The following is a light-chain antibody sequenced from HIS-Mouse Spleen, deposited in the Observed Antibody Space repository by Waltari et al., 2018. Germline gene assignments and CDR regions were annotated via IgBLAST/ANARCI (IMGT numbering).Light chain of an antibody. V-gene: IGLV3-10*01. CDR2: EDS. CDR3: QAWDSSIHVV. J-gene: IGLJ2*01. Sequence: SYELTQPPSVSVSPGQTARITCSGDALPKKYAYWYQQKSGQAPVLVIYEDSKRPSGIPEGFSGSSSGTMATLTISGTQAMDEADYYCQAWDSSIHVVFGGGTKLTVL. CDR1: ALPKKY.